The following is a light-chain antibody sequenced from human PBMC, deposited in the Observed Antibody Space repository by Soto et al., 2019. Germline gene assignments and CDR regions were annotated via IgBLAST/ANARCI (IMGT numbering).Light chain of an antibody. CDR2: RND. CDR3: AAWYDSLSGVV. Sequence: QSVLTHPPSASATPGQRVTISCSGSSSNIGTNYVYWYQHLPGTAPKLLIYRNDQRPSGVPDRFSGSMSGTAAALAIGGLRSEDEADYYCAAWYDSLSGVVFGGGTTLTVL. V-gene: IGLV1-47*01. CDR1: SSNIGTNY. J-gene: IGLJ2*01.